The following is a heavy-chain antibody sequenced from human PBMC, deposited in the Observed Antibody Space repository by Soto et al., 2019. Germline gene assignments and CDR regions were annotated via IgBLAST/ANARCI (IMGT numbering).Heavy chain of an antibody. CDR2: IYNSGST. CDR1: GASISSGNFY. V-gene: IGHV4-61*01. Sequence: SETLSLTCTVSGASISSGNFYWTWIRQHPGKGLEWIGYIYNSGSTNYNPSLKSRVTISVNTSKNQFSLKLTSVTAADTAVYYCATVSSGWWYFDYWGQGTLVTVSS. J-gene: IGHJ4*02. D-gene: IGHD6-19*01. CDR3: ATVSSGWWYFDY.